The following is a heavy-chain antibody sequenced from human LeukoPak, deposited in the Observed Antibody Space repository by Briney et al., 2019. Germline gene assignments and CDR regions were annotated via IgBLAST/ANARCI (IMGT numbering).Heavy chain of an antibody. Sequence: AEMLLLSCAAAGGSISSYLWRWIRQPAGKGLEGIGNIYCSGSTNYNASLKSRVTISVDTSKNQVSLKLSSVTAADTAVYYCARGSVADTAMVESLHWFDPWGQGTLVTVSS. CDR3: ARGSVADTAMVESLHWFDP. CDR1: GGSISSYL. J-gene: IGHJ5*02. CDR2: IYCSGST. V-gene: IGHV4-59*01. D-gene: IGHD5-18*01.